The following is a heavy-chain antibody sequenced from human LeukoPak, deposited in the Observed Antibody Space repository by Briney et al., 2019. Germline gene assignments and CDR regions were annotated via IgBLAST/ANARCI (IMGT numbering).Heavy chain of an antibody. CDR3: ARRARAASGSYSWAFDI. D-gene: IGHD1-26*01. J-gene: IGHJ3*02. V-gene: IGHV4-31*03. CDR1: GGSISSGGYY. Sequence: SETLSLTCTVSGGSISSGGYYWSWIRQHPGKGLEWIGYISYSGSTNYNPSLKSRVTISVDKSKNQFSLKLSSVTAADTAVYYCARRARAASGSYSWAFDIWGQGTMVTVSS. CDR2: ISYSGST.